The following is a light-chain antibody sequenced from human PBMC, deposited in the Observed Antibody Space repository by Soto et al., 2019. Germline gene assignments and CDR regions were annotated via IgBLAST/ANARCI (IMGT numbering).Light chain of an antibody. CDR3: QQLNSYPLT. CDR2: AAS. Sequence: IQLTQSPSSLSASVGDRVTITCRASQGISSYLAWYQQKPGKAPKLLIYAASTLQSGVPSRFRGSGSGTDFTLTISSLQHEDFATYYCQQLNSYPLTFGQGTKVDIK. CDR1: QGISSY. J-gene: IGKJ1*01. V-gene: IGKV1-9*01.